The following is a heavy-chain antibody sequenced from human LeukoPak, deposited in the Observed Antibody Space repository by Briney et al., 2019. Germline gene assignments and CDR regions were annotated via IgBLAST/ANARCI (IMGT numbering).Heavy chain of an antibody. J-gene: IGHJ4*02. CDR1: GYTFTNYY. Sequence: ASVKVSCKASGYTFTNYYMHWVRQAPGQGLEWMGMINPNGGSTSYAQQFQGRVTMTRDTSTSTVYMELSSLRYDDTAVYYCARGGRTIFGVVSDYWGQGTLVTVSS. V-gene: IGHV1-46*01. CDR2: INPNGGST. D-gene: IGHD3-3*01. CDR3: ARGGRTIFGVVSDY.